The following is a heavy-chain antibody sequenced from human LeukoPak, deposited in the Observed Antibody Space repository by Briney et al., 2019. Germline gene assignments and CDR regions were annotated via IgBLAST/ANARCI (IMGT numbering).Heavy chain of an antibody. V-gene: IGHV4-31*03. J-gene: IGHJ4*02. Sequence: SQTLSLTCTVSGGSISSGGYYWSWIRQHPGKGLEWIGYIYYSGSTYYNPSLKSRVTISVDTSKNQFSLKLSSVTAADMAVYYCARARGYYYDSSGYYHTSILDYWGQGTLVTVSS. D-gene: IGHD3-22*01. CDR1: GGSISSGGYY. CDR3: ARARGYYYDSSGYYHTSILDY. CDR2: IYYSGST.